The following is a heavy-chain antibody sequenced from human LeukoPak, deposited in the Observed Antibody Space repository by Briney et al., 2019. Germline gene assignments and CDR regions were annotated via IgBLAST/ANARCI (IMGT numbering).Heavy chain of an antibody. Sequence: SSETLSLTCAVYGGSFSGYYWSWIRQPPGKGLEWIGYIYYSGSTNYNPSLKSRVTISVDTSKNQFSLKLSSVTAADTAVYYCARHADPSYWAGAFDIWGQGTMVTVSS. CDR1: GGSFSGYY. D-gene: IGHD2-8*02. CDR3: ARHADPSYWAGAFDI. CDR2: IYYSGST. J-gene: IGHJ3*02. V-gene: IGHV4-59*08.